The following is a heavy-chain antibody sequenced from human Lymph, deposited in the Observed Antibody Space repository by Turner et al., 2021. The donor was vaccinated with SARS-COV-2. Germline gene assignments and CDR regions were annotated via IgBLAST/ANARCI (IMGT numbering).Heavy chain of an antibody. D-gene: IGHD1-26*01. CDR3: ARGRYSGGGMDV. J-gene: IGHJ6*02. CDR1: GYTFTSYD. Sequence: QVQLVQSGAEVKKPGASVKVSCKAPGYTFTSYDINWVRQATGQGLEWMGWMNPNSGNTGYAQKCQGRVTMTRKTSISTAYMELSSLRSEDTAVYYCARGRYSGGGMDVWGQGTTVTVSS. CDR2: MNPNSGNT. V-gene: IGHV1-8*02.